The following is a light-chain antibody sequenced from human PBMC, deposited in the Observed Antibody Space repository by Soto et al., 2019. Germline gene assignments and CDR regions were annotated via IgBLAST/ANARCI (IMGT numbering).Light chain of an antibody. J-gene: IGKJ3*01. CDR3: QQYDNLPFT. CDR1: QDISNY. CDR2: DAS. V-gene: IGKV1-33*01. Sequence: DIQMTQSPSSLSASVGDRVTITCQASQDISNYLNWYQQKPGKAPKLLIYDASNLETGVPSRFSGSGSGTNCALTISSLQPEDIATYYCQQYDNLPFTFGPGTKVDIK.